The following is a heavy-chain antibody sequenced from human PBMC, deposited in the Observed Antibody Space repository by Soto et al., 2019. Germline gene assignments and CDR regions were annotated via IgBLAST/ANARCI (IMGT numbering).Heavy chain of an antibody. Sequence: GGSLRLSCAASGFTFDDYAMHWVRQAPGKGLEWVSGISWNSGSIGYADSVKGRFTISRDNAKNSLYLQMNSLRAEDTALYYCAKDRYCSGGSCYGSSAFDIWGQGTMVTVSS. V-gene: IGHV3-9*01. CDR1: GFTFDDYA. CDR3: AKDRYCSGGSCYGSSAFDI. D-gene: IGHD2-15*01. CDR2: ISWNSGSI. J-gene: IGHJ3*02.